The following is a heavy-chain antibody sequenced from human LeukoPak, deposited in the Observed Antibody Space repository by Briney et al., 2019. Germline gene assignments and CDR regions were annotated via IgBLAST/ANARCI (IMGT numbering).Heavy chain of an antibody. D-gene: IGHD6-13*01. V-gene: IGHV4-59*01. CDR1: GGSISSYY. CDR3: ARVYYSNSYDYWYFDL. J-gene: IGHJ2*01. CDR2: IYYSGST. Sequence: PSETLSLTCTVSGGSISSYYWSWIRQPPGKGLEWIGYIYYSGSTNYNPSLKSRVTISVDTSKNQFSLKLSSVTAADTAVYYCARVYYSNSYDYWYFDLWGRGTLVTVSS.